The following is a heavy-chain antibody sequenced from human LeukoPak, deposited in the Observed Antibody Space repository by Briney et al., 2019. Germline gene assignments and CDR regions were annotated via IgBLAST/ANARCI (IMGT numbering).Heavy chain of an antibody. CDR3: ARRKRITMVRGVISGYYMDV. V-gene: IGHV1-69*05. J-gene: IGHJ6*03. D-gene: IGHD3-10*01. CDR2: IIPIFGTA. Sequence: SVKVSCKASGGTFSSYAISWVRQAPGQGLEWMGGIIPIFGTANYAQKFQGRVTITTDESTSTAYMELGSLRSEDTAVYYCARRKRITMVRGVISGYYMDVWGKGTTVTVSS. CDR1: GGTFSSYA.